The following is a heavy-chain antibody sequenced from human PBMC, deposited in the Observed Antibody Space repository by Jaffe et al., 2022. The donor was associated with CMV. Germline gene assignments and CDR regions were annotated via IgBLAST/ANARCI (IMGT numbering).Heavy chain of an antibody. CDR1: GGTFSSYA. D-gene: IGHD2-2*02. CDR2: IIPIFGTA. V-gene: IGHV1-69*01. CDR3: ARVDCSSTSCYNSWFDP. Sequence: QVQLVQSGAEVKKPGSSVKVSCKASGGTFSSYAISWVRQAPGQGLEWMGGIIPIFGTANYAQKFQGRVTITADESTSTAYMELSSLRSEDTAVYYCARVDCSSTSCYNSWFDPWGQGTLVTVSS. J-gene: IGHJ5*02.